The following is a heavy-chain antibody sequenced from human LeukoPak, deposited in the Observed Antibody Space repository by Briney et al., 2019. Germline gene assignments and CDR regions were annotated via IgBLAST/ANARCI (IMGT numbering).Heavy chain of an antibody. Sequence: GESLKISCKGSGFSFTSYWIGWVRPMPGKGLEWMGIIHPGDSDTRYSPSFQGQVTMSADKSISTAYLQWSSLKASDTAMYYCARRSSSGFDYWGQGTLVTVSS. CDR3: ARRSSSGFDY. J-gene: IGHJ4*02. V-gene: IGHV5-51*01. D-gene: IGHD6-13*01. CDR2: IHPGDSDT. CDR1: GFSFTSYW.